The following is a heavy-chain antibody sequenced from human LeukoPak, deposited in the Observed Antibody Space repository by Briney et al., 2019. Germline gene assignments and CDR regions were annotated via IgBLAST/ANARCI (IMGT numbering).Heavy chain of an antibody. Sequence: GGSLRLSCAASGFTFSNYAMSWVRQAPGRGPEWVSSISRSSSYINYADSLKGRITISRDNAKNSLYLQINSLRAEDTAVYYCASAPTDYVETSWYYFDYWGQGTLVTVSS. CDR2: ISRSSSYI. D-gene: IGHD4-17*01. CDR3: ASAPTDYVETSWYYFDY. J-gene: IGHJ4*02. V-gene: IGHV3-21*01. CDR1: GFTFSNYA.